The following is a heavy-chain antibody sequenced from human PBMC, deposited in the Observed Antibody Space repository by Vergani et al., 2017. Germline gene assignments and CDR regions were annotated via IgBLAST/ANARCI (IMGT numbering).Heavy chain of an antibody. CDR1: GFTFSDHY. CDR3: TRPGIAAAGTLVDY. CDR2: TRNKANSYTT. V-gene: IGHV3-72*01. D-gene: IGHD6-13*01. Sequence: EVQLVESGGGLVQPGGSLRLSCAASGFTFSDHYMDWVRQAPGKGLEWVGRTRNKANSYTTEYAASVKGRLTISRDDSKNSLYLQMNSLKTEDTAVYYCTRPGIAAAGTLVDYWGQGTLVTVSS. J-gene: IGHJ4*02.